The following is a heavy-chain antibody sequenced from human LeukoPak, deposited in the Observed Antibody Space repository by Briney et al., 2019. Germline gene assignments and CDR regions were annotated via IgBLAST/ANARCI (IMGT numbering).Heavy chain of an antibody. Sequence: ASVKVSCKASGYTFNRYGITWVRQAPGQGLEWMGWISGYNGNTNYAQKLQGRVTMTTDTSTSTAYMEPRSLRSDDTAMYYCARDYGYGVTVMISDDYWGQGTLVTVSS. CDR1: GYTFNRYG. D-gene: IGHD5-12*01. CDR2: ISGYNGNT. CDR3: ARDYGYGVTVMISDDY. J-gene: IGHJ4*02. V-gene: IGHV1-18*01.